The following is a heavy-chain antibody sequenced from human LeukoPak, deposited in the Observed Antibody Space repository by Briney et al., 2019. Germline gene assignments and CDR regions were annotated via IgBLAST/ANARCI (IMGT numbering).Heavy chain of an antibody. CDR3: ARKYSSGYYYPDYYFDY. CDR1: GGSISSYY. CDR2: IYYSGST. D-gene: IGHD3-22*01. Sequence: SETLSLTCTVSGGSISSYYWSWIRQPPGKGLEWIGYIYYSGSTNYNPSLKSRVTISVDTSKNQFSLKLSSVTAADTAVYYCARKYSSGYYYPDYYFDYWGQGTLVTVSS. J-gene: IGHJ4*02. V-gene: IGHV4-59*12.